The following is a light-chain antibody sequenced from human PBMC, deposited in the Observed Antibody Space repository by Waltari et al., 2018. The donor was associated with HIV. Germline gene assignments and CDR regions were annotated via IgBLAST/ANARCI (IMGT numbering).Light chain of an antibody. CDR1: KLGDKY. V-gene: IGLV3-1*01. CDR2: QDS. J-gene: IGLJ3*02. Sequence: SYELTQPPSLSVSPGQTASITCSGDKLGDKYACWYQQKPGQSPVLVMYQDSKRPSGIPGRFSGSNSGNTATLTISGTQAMDEADYYCQAWDSSTWVFGGGTKLTVL. CDR3: QAWDSSTWV.